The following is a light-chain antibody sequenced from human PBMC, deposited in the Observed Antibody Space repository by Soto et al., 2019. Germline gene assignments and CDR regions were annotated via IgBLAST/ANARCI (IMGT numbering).Light chain of an antibody. CDR3: QQGSNFPFT. Sequence: DIQMTQSPASVSASVGDRVTITCRASQDINSWLAWYQQKPGIAPKLVISAASTLESGVPSRFSGSVSWTDFTLTISSLHTEDFAYYYCQQGSNFPFTFGGGTKVQSK. CDR1: QDINSW. J-gene: IGKJ4*01. CDR2: AAS. V-gene: IGKV1-12*02.